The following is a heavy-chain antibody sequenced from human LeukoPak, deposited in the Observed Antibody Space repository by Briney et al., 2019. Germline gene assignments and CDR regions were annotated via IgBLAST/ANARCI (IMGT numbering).Heavy chain of an antibody. V-gene: IGHV3-21*01. CDR2: ISSSGSYI. CDR3: ARVGRLRLGDSSYYLDY. Sequence: PGGSLRLSCAASGFTFSSYSMNWVRQAPGKGLEWVSSISSSGSYIYYADSVKGRFTISRDNAKNSLYLQMNSLRAEDTAVYYCARVGRLRLGDSSYYLDYWCQGTLVTVSS. D-gene: IGHD3-16*01. J-gene: IGHJ4*02. CDR1: GFTFSSYS.